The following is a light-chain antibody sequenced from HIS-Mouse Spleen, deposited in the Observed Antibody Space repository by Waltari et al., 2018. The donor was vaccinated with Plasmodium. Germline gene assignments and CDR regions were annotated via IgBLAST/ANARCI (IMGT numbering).Light chain of an antibody. J-gene: IGLJ1*01. CDR3: SSYTSSSTLNYV. CDR2: DVS. V-gene: IGLV2-14*03. Sequence: QSALTQPASVSGSPGQSITISCTGTSSDVGGYNYVSWYQQHPGKAPKLMSYDVSNRPSGVSNRFAGSKSGTTASLTISGLQAEDEADYYCSSYTSSSTLNYVFGTGTKVTVL. CDR1: SSDVGGYNY.